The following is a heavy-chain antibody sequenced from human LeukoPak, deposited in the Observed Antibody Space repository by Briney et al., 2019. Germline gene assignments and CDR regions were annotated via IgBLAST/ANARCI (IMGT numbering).Heavy chain of an antibody. V-gene: IGHV4-4*07. Sequence: SETLSLTCTVSGGSISSYYWTWIRQPAGKGLEWIGRIYPSGSTNYNPSPKSRVTMSVDTSKNKFSLRLSSVTAADTAVYYCARENSGSYREFDYWGQGTLVTVSS. CDR2: IYPSGST. J-gene: IGHJ4*02. CDR3: ARENSGSYREFDY. D-gene: IGHD1-26*01. CDR1: GGSISSYY.